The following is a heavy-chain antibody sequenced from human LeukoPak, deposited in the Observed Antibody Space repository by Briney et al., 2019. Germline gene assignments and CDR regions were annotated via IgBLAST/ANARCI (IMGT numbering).Heavy chain of an antibody. J-gene: IGHJ5*02. Sequence: GGSLRLSCAASGFTFSSYGMHWVRQAPGKGLEWVAVIWYDGSNKYYADSVKGRFTISRDNSKNTLYLQMNSLRAEDTAVYYCARDYYGSGSYYLGTPTEDNWFDPWGQGTLVTVSS. CDR2: IWYDGSNK. CDR1: GFTFSSYG. V-gene: IGHV3-33*01. D-gene: IGHD3-10*01. CDR3: ARDYYGSGSYYLGTPTEDNWFDP.